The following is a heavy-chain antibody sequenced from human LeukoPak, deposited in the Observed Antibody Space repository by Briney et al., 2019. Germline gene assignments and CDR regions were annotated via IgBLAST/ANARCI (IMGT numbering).Heavy chain of an antibody. V-gene: IGHV3-23*01. CDR1: GFTFSSYA. Sequence: GGSLRLSCAASGFTFSSYAMSWVRQAPGKGLEWVSAISGSGGSTYYADSVKGRFTISRDNAKNSVYLQMMSLRAEDTAVYFCARTYCSRGSCYLDYWGQGTLVTVSS. CDR2: ISGSGGST. D-gene: IGHD2-15*01. J-gene: IGHJ4*02. CDR3: ARTYCSRGSCYLDY.